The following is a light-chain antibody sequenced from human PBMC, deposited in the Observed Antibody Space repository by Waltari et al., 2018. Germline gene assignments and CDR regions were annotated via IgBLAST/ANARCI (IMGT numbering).Light chain of an antibody. J-gene: IGKJ2*01. V-gene: IGKV3-15*01. CDR3: HQYNHWPTFT. CDR2: GAS. CDR1: QRVGNN. Sequence: EIEMTQSTATLSVSPGERVTLPCRARQRVGNNLAWYQQRPGQAPRLLIYGASTRATDISDRFSGSGSGTDFTLTISALQSEDLAVYYCHQYNHWPTFTFGQGTKLQIE.